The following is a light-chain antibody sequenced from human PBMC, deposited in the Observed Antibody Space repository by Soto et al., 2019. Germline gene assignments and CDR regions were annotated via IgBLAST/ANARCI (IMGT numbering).Light chain of an antibody. Sequence: EIVMTQSPPTLSVSPGERATLSCRASQSISNNLAWYQQRPGQAPRLLIYGTSTRATGILARFSGRGYGTEFTLTISRLQSEDFAIYYCQQYNKRPPITFGQGTRLEIK. CDR1: QSISNN. CDR2: GTS. J-gene: IGKJ5*01. CDR3: QQYNKRPPIT. V-gene: IGKV3-15*01.